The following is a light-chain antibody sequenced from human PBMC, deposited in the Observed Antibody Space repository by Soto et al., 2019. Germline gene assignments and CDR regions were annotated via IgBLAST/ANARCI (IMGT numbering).Light chain of an antibody. CDR1: QGIGSW. Sequence: DIQMTQPPSSVSASVGDRVTITCRASQGIGSWLAWYQQKPGKDPKLLIYAALSLQSGGPSRFSGSGSGTDFTLTISSLQPEDFATYYCQQANSFPWTFGQGTKVEIK. V-gene: IGKV1-12*01. CDR3: QQANSFPWT. CDR2: AAL. J-gene: IGKJ1*01.